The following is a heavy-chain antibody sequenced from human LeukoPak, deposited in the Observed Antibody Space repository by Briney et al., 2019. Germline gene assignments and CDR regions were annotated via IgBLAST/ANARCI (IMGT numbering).Heavy chain of an antibody. CDR2: MWYDGSNK. Sequence: GGSLRLSCAASGFAFNSYGMHWVRQAPGKGLEWVAVMWYDGSNKYYADSVKGRFTISRDDSKNTLYLQMNSLRAEDTAMYYCARGLPPVMKYYFDYWGQGTLVTVSS. V-gene: IGHV3-33*01. CDR1: GFAFNSYG. CDR3: ARGLPPVMKYYFDY. J-gene: IGHJ4*02. D-gene: IGHD4-11*01.